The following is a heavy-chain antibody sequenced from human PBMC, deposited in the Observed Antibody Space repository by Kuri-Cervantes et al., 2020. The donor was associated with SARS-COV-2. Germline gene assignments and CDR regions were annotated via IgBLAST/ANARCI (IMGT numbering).Heavy chain of an antibody. CDR1: GGSISSSSYY. D-gene: IGHD2-21*02. Sequence: GSLRLSCTVSGGSISSSSYYWGWIRQPPGKGLEWIGSIYYSGRTNYNPSLKSRVTISVDTSKNQFSLNLSSVTAADTAVYYCARVVVTATYYFDCWGQGTLVTVSS. CDR3: ARVVVTATYYFDC. V-gene: IGHV4-39*01. CDR2: IYYSGRT. J-gene: IGHJ4*02.